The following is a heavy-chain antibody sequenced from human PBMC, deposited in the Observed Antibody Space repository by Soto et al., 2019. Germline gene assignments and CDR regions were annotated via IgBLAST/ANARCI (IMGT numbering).Heavy chain of an antibody. J-gene: IGHJ6*02. D-gene: IGHD2-15*01. Sequence: GASVKVSCKASGGTISSHALSWVRQAPGQGLEWMGGIIPIFGTTKYAQKFQGRVTITADESTSTAYMELSSLRSEDTAVYYCARSYCSGGTCHYYYYGMDVWGQGTTVTVSS. CDR2: IIPIFGTT. CDR3: ARSYCSGGTCHYYYYGMDV. CDR1: GGTISSHA. V-gene: IGHV1-69*13.